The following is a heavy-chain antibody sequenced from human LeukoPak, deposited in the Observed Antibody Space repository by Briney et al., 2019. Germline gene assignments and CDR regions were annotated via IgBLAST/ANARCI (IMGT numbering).Heavy chain of an antibody. J-gene: IGHJ4*02. CDR3: ARHNYVLRFDY. CDR1: GGSISSYY. CDR2: IYYSGST. Sequence: PSETLSLTCTVSGGSISSYYWSWVRQPPGKGLEWIGYIYYSGSTNYNPSLKSRVTISVDTSKNQFSLKLSSVTAADTAVYYCARHNYVLRFDYWGQGTLVTASS. V-gene: IGHV4-59*01. D-gene: IGHD4-11*01.